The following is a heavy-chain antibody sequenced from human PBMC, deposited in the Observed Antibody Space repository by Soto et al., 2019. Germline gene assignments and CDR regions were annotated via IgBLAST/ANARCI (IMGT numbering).Heavy chain of an antibody. CDR2: ISYDGSNK. J-gene: IGHJ4*02. V-gene: IGHV3-30-3*01. CDR1: GFTFSSYA. D-gene: IGHD2-15*01. CDR3: ARSNRGFDY. Sequence: PGGSLRLSCAASGFTFSSYAMHWVRQAPGKGLEWVAVISYDGSNKYYADSVKGRFTISRDNSKNTLYLQMNSLRAEDTAVYYCARSNRGFDYWGQGTLVTVSS.